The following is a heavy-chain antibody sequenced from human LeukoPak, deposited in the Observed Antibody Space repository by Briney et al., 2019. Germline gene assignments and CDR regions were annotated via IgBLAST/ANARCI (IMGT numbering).Heavy chain of an antibody. CDR3: AVAGTTVTTPFDY. D-gene: IGHD4-17*01. J-gene: IGHJ4*02. CDR1: GFTFSSYS. V-gene: IGHV3-21*01. CDR2: ISSSSSCI. Sequence: AGGSLRLSCAASGFTFSSYSMNWVRQAPGKGLEWVSSISSSSSCIYYADSVKGRFTISRDNAKNSLYLQMNSLRAEDTAVYYCAVAGTTVTTPFDYWGQGTLVTVSS.